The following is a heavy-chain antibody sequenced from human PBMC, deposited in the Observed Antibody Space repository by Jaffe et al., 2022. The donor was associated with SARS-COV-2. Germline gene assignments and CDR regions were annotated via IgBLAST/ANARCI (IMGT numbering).Heavy chain of an antibody. Sequence: QVQLQESGPGLVKPSQTLSLTCTVSGGSISSGGYYWSWIRQHPGKGLEWIGYIYYSGSTYYNPSLKSRVTISVDTSKNQFSLKLSSVTAADTAVYYCASQRGGGCSSTSCYEGWFDPWGQGTLVTVSS. CDR3: ASQRGGGCSSTSCYEGWFDP. D-gene: IGHD2-2*01. CDR1: GGSISSGGYY. CDR2: IYYSGST. J-gene: IGHJ5*02. V-gene: IGHV4-31*03.